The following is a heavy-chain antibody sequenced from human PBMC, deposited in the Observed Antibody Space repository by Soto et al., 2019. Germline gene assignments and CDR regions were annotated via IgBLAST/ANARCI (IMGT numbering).Heavy chain of an antibody. V-gene: IGHV2-5*01. CDR3: AHTRVPDTLDQ. CDR2: IYWNDIK. J-gene: IGHJ4*02. Sequence: SGPTLVNPTQTLTLTCTFSGFSRSTSGVGVAWIRQPPGKALEWLGLIYWNDIKRYSPSLKSRLTITKDTSKDQVVLTMTNMDPVDTATYYCAHTRVPDTLDQWGQGTLVTVSS. D-gene: IGHD2-2*01. CDR1: GFSRSTSGVG.